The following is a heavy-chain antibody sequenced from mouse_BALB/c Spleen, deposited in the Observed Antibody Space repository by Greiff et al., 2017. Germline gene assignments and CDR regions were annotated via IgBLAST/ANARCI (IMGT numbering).Heavy chain of an antibody. CDR3: ARNYGNSAWFAY. V-gene: IGHV1S137*01. CDR2: ISTYYGDA. J-gene: IGHJ3*01. CDR1: GYTFTDYA. Sequence: QVQLKQSGAELVRPGVSVKISCKGSGYTFTDYAMHWVKQSHAKSLEWIGVISTYYGDASYNQKFKGKATMTVDKSSSTAYMELARLTSEDSAIYYCARNYGNSAWFAYWGQGTLVTVSA. D-gene: IGHD2-1*01.